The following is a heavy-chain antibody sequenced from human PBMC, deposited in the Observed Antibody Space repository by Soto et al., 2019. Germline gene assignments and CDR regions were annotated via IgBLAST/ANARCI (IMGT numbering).Heavy chain of an antibody. CDR3: TQLGAFDV. D-gene: IGHD3-16*01. Sequence: EVQLVESGGALIQPGGSLILCYAASRFTVSNNYISWVRQAPGKGLEWVSLMYSGGSTHYANSVKGRFTISRDGSKNTVYLQMKSLRAEDTAVYYCTQLGAFDVWGQGTMVTVSS. CDR1: RFTVSNNY. J-gene: IGHJ3*01. CDR2: MYSGGST. V-gene: IGHV3-53*01.